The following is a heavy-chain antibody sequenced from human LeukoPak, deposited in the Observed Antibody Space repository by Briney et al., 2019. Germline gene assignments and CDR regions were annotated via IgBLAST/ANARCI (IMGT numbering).Heavy chain of an antibody. D-gene: IGHD5-24*01. CDR3: ARADGYNGEFDY. J-gene: IGHJ4*02. Sequence: PGGSLRLSCAASGFNFSSYAMSWVRQAPGEGLEWVSSITTSGGSTYYADSVKGRFTISRDNAKNSLYLQMNSLRAEDTAVYYCARADGYNGEFDYWGQGTLVTVSS. CDR2: ITTSGGST. V-gene: IGHV3-23*01. CDR1: GFNFSSYA.